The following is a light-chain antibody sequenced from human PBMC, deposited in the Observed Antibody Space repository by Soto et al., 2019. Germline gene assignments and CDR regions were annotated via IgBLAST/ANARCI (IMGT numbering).Light chain of an antibody. V-gene: IGKV1-39*01. Sequence: DIQMTQSPSSLSASVGDRVTITCRARQSIANYLNWYQQKPGKAPKLLIYAASRLQSGVPSRFSGSGSGTDFTLTISSLQPEDFATYYCQQSYSTPWTLGQGTKVEIK. CDR3: QQSYSTPWT. J-gene: IGKJ1*01. CDR1: QSIANY. CDR2: AAS.